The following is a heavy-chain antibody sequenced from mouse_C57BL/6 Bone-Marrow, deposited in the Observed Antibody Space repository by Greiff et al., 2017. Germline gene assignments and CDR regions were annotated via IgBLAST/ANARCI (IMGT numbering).Heavy chain of an antibody. J-gene: IGHJ4*01. CDR1: GYTFTSYG. D-gene: IGHD1-1*02. V-gene: IGHV1-81*01. Sequence: VKLMESGAELARPGASVKLSCKASGYTFTSYGISWVKQRTGQGLEWIGEIYPRSGNTYYNEKFKGKATLTADKSSSTAYMELRSLTSEDSAVYFCARMIWGYYAMDYWGQGTSVTVSS. CDR2: IYPRSGNT. CDR3: ARMIWGYYAMDY.